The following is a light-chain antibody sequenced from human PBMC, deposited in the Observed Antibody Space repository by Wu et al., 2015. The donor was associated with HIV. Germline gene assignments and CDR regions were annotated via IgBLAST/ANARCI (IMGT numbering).Light chain of an antibody. V-gene: IGKV1-12*01. CDR1: HDIGNS. Sequence: DIRMTQSPSSVSASVGDDVSLTCRASHDIGNSLAWYQQRSGGVPRLLIYAASRLESGVTSRFNASGSGTEFALTIANLQSVDFATYYCQQASSFPQTFGQGTIVEMK. J-gene: IGKJ5*01. CDR3: QQASSFPQT. CDR2: AAS.